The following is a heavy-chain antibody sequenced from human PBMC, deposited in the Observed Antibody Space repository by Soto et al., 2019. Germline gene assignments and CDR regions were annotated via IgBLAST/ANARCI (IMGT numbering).Heavy chain of an antibody. CDR2: IKVDGSDE. CDR1: GFTLGTYW. D-gene: IGHD6-19*01. V-gene: IGHV3-7*01. Sequence: PGGSLRLSCAASGFTLGTYWMSWVRQAPGKGLEWVANIKVDGSDEYYVDSVKGRFTISRDNAKKSLYLHVNSLRAEDTAVYYCARSMGWRDAFDFWGQGTMVTVSS. J-gene: IGHJ3*01. CDR3: ARSMGWRDAFDF.